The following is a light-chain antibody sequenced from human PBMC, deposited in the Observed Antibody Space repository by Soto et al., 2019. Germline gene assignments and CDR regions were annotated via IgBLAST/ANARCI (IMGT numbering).Light chain of an antibody. CDR1: QSISSN. V-gene: IGKV3-15*01. J-gene: IGKJ1*01. CDR2: GAS. CDR3: QQYYNWPRT. Sequence: EIVMTQSPATLSVSPGERATLSCRASQSISSNLVWYQQKVGQAPRLLIYGASTRATGIPARFSGGGSGTEFTLSISSLQSEDFAVYYCQQYYNWPRTFGQGTKVDI.